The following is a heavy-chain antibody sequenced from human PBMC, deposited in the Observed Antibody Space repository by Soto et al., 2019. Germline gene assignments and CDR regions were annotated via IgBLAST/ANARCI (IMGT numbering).Heavy chain of an antibody. CDR2: LNSDGSST. V-gene: IGHV3-74*01. CDR1: GFTFSDYW. J-gene: IGHJ6*02. CDR3: ARSLNIATRPPWGYFYGMDV. D-gene: IGHD6-6*01. Sequence: EVQLVESGGGLVQPGGSLRLSCAGSGFTFSDYWMYWVRQAPGKGLVWVSRLNSDGSSTNYADSVKGRFTISRDNAKNTVYLQMNSLRAEDTAVYYCARSLNIATRPPWGYFYGMDVWGQGTTVTVSS.